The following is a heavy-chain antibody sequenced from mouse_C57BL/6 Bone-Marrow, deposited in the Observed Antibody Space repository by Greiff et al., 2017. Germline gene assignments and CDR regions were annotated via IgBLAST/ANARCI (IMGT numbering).Heavy chain of an antibody. CDR2: SSNLAYSI. CDR1: GFTFSDYG. V-gene: IGHV5-15*04. J-gene: IGHJ4*01. D-gene: IGHD4-1*01. CDR3: ARHLGYAMDY. Sequence: EVKLVESGGGLVQPGGSLKLSCAASGFTFSDYGMAWVRQAPRKGPEWVAFSSNLAYSIYYADTVTGRFTISRENAKNTLYLEMSSLRSEDTAMYYCARHLGYAMDYWGQGTSVTVSS.